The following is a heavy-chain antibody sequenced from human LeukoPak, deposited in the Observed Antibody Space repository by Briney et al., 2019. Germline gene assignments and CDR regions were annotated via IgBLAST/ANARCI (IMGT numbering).Heavy chain of an antibody. V-gene: IGHV1-18*01. CDR1: GYTFTSYG. Sequence: ASVKVSCKASGYTFTSYGITWVRQAPGQGLEWMGWISAYNGKTKYAQKFQGRVTMTRNTSISTAYMELSSLRSEDTAVYYCARAGGSVAGDDYWGQGTLVTVSS. J-gene: IGHJ4*02. CDR3: ARAGGSVAGDDY. CDR2: ISAYNGKT. D-gene: IGHD6-19*01.